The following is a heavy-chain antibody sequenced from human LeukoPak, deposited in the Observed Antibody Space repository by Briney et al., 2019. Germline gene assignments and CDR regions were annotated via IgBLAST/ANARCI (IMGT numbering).Heavy chain of an antibody. Sequence: SETLSLTCTVSGGSISSYYWSWIRQPPGKGLEWIAYISDIGSINYNPSLKSRVTISVDTSKNQFSLKLSSVTAADTAVYYCARGPPPYYYDSSGYYSLFDYWGQGTLVTVSS. V-gene: IGHV4-59*12. D-gene: IGHD3-22*01. CDR3: ARGPPPYYYDSSGYYSLFDY. CDR2: ISDIGSI. J-gene: IGHJ4*02. CDR1: GGSISSYY.